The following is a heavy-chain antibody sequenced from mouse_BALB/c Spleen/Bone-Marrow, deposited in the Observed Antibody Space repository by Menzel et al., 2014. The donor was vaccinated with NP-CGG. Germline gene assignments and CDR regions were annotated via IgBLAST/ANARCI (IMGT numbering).Heavy chain of an antibody. Sequence: VQLQQSGAELMKPGASVKISCKATGYTFSSYWIEWVKQRPGHGLEWIGEILPGSGSTNYNEKFKSKATLTADTSSNTAYMQLSSLTSEDSAVYYCAREDYYGSSYGDYWGQGTTLTVSS. CDR2: ILPGSGST. D-gene: IGHD1-1*01. V-gene: IGHV1-9*01. J-gene: IGHJ2*01. CDR3: AREDYYGSSYGDY. CDR1: GYTFSSYW.